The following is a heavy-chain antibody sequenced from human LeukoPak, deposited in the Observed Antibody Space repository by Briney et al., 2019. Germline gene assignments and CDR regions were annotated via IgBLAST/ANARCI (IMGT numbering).Heavy chain of an antibody. CDR2: IKSDGSST. D-gene: IGHD2-2*02. J-gene: IGHJ3*02. CDR3: ARGEYPHAFDI. Sequence: GGSLRLSCAASGFTFSSYWMHWVRQAPGKGLVWVSRIKSDGSSTSYAEFVKDRFTISRDNAKNTLYLQMNSLRAEDTALYYCARGEYPHAFDIWGQGTMVSVSS. CDR1: GFTFSSYW. V-gene: IGHV3-74*01.